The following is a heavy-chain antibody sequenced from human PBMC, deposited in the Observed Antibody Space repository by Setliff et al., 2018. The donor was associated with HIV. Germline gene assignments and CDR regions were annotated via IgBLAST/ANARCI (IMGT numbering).Heavy chain of an antibody. J-gene: IGHJ6*03. CDR2: ISSSGGST. V-gene: IGHV3-23*01. D-gene: IGHD1-7*01. CDR3: AKNTPSIINYPYYYYMDV. Sequence: PGGSLRLSCAASGFTFSSYAMSWVRQAPGKGLDWVSAISSSGGSTYYADTVKGRFTISRDNSKSTLYLQMNSLRDGDTALYYCAKNTPSIINYPYYYYMDVWGKGTTVTVSS. CDR1: GFTFSSYA.